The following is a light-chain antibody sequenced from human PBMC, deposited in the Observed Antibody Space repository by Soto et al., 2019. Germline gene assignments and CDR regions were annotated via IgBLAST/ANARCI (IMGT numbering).Light chain of an antibody. CDR2: KAF. J-gene: IGKJ2*01. CDR3: MQGTHWPPVT. V-gene: IGKV2-30*01. Sequence: DVVMTQSPLSLPVTLGQPASISCRSSQSIVYSDGNAYLSWFQQRPGQSPRRLIYKAFNRDSGVTDRFSGSGSGTDFTLKIIRVEAEDVGVYYCMQGTHWPPVTFGQGTKLEIK. CDR1: QSIVYSDGNAY.